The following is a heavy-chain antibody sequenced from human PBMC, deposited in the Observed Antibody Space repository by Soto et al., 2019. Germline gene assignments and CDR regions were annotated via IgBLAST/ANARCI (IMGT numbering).Heavy chain of an antibody. CDR2: IIPIFGTA. Sequence: ASVKVSCKASGGTFSSYAISWVRQAPGQGLEWMGGIIPIFGTANYAQKFQGRVTITADESTSTAYMELSSLRSEDTAVYYCARGGFYSSGWSAFDIWGQGTMVTVSS. V-gene: IGHV1-69*13. D-gene: IGHD6-19*01. J-gene: IGHJ3*02. CDR3: ARGGFYSSGWSAFDI. CDR1: GGTFSSYA.